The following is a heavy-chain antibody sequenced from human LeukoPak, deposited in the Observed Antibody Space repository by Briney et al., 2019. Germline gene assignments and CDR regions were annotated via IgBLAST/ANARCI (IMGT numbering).Heavy chain of an antibody. CDR1: GGTFSSYT. CDR3: ASGYSSGWYFFDD. Sequence: SVKVSCTASGGTFSSYTISRVRQAPGQGLEWMGRIIPILGIANYAQKFQGRVTITADKSTSTGYMELSSLRSEDTAVYYCASGYSSGWYFFDDWGQGTLVTVSS. V-gene: IGHV1-69*02. CDR2: IIPILGIA. D-gene: IGHD6-19*01. J-gene: IGHJ4*02.